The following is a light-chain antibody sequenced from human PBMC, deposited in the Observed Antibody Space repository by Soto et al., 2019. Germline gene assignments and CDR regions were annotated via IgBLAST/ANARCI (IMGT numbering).Light chain of an antibody. CDR2: DAS. V-gene: IGKV1-5*01. Sequence: DMHMTQSPSTLSSSGLDGGRISFRARQRINTLLAWYQQKPGKAPELLIFDASSLESGVPSRFSGSGSGTEFTLTISSLQPDDFATYYCQHQRTFGQGTKVDIK. CDR3: QHQRT. CDR1: QRINTL. J-gene: IGKJ1*01.